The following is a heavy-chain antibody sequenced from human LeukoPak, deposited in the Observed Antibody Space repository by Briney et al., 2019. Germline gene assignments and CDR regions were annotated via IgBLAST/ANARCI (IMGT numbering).Heavy chain of an antibody. CDR1: GFPFNTFW. CDR3: ARDKVVGATYLDY. Sequence: PGGSLRLSCAASGFPFNTFWMSWVRQAPGKGLEWVSYISSSSSTIYYADSVKGRFTISRDNAKNSVYLQMNSLRAEDTAVYYCARDKVVGATYLDYWGQGTLVTVSS. D-gene: IGHD2-15*01. J-gene: IGHJ4*02. V-gene: IGHV3-48*04. CDR2: ISSSSSTI.